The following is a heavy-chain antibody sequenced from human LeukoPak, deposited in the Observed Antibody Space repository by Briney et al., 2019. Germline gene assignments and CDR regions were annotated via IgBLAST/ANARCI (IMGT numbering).Heavy chain of an antibody. D-gene: IGHD5-18*01. J-gene: IGHJ4*02. CDR2: ISGSGGST. Sequence: PGGALRLSCAASGFTFSSYWMHWVRQAPGKGLEWVSDISGSGGSTYYADSVKGRFTISRDNSNHTVYLQMNSLRAEDTAVYFCAKGLIDSSGSRGQFVYWGQGSLVTVSS. CDR1: GFTFSSYW. V-gene: IGHV3-23*01. CDR3: AKGLIDSSGSRGQFVY.